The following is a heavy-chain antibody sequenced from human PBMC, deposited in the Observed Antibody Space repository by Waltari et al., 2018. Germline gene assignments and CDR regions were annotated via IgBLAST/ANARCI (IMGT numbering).Heavy chain of an antibody. CDR1: GVSFSGDY. V-gene: IGHV4-34*01. J-gene: IGHJ6*04. CDR3: ARHLGGSRGMDV. D-gene: IGHD1-26*01. CDR2: ISHYGST. Sequence: QVQLQQWGAGLLKPSETLSLTCDVYGVSFSGDYWIWVRQSPGKGLEWIGEISHYGSTKSTPSVKSRVTMSLHTSKNQLSLNLTSVTSADTAVYYCARHLGGSRGMDVWGKGTTVTVSS.